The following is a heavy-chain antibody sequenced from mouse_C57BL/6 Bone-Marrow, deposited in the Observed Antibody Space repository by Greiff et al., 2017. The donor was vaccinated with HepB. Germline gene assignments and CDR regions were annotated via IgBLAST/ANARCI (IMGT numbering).Heavy chain of an antibody. J-gene: IGHJ3*01. Sequence: EVQGVESGGDLVKPGGSLKLSCAASGFTFSSDGMSWVRQTPDKRLEWVATISSGGSYTYYPDSVKGRFTISRDNAKNTLYLQMSSLKSEDTAMYYCARPPFITTAWFAYWGQGTLVTVSA. CDR2: ISSGGSYT. CDR3: ARPPFITTAWFAY. CDR1: GFTFSSDG. V-gene: IGHV5-6*01. D-gene: IGHD1-1*01.